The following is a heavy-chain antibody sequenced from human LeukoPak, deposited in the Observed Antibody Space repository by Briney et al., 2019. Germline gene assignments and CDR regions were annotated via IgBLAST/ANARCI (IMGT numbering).Heavy chain of an antibody. CDR1: GGSFSGYY. D-gene: IGHD2-8*01. Sequence: ETLSLTCGVSGGSFSGYYWSWIRQPAGKGLEWIGRIYTSGSTNYNPSLKSRVTMSVDTSKNQFSLKLSSVTAADTAVYYCARAFRMYALHNWFDPWGQGTLVTVSS. J-gene: IGHJ5*02. CDR3: ARAFRMYALHNWFDP. CDR2: IYTSGST. V-gene: IGHV4-4*07.